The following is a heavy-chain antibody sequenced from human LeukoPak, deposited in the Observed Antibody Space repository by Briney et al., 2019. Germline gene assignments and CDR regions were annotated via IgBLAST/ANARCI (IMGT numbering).Heavy chain of an antibody. D-gene: IGHD1-26*01. Sequence: PGGSLRLSCAASGFTFSSYAMCWVRQAPGRGLEWVSAISGSDGSTYYADSVKGRFTISRDNSKNTLYLQMNSLRAEDTAVYYCAKEGGGSYYYFDYWGQGTLVTVSS. V-gene: IGHV3-23*01. J-gene: IGHJ4*02. CDR2: ISGSDGST. CDR1: GFTFSSYA. CDR3: AKEGGGSYYYFDY.